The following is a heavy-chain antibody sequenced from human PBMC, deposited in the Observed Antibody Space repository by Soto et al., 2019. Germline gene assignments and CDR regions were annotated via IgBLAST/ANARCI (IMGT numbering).Heavy chain of an antibody. CDR1: GYTFSNYG. CDR3: ARQHNDLWSDSPDFDY. CDR2: ITAYNGKT. V-gene: IGHV1-18*04. D-gene: IGHD3-3*01. J-gene: IGHJ4*02. Sequence: QVQLVQSGGEVKKPGASVKVSCKASGYTFSNYGVSWVRQAPGQGLEWMGWITAYNGKTNYAHNFVGRVAMTIDTSTSTAYMELRSLRSDDTAVYYCARQHNDLWSDSPDFDYWGQGTLVTVSA.